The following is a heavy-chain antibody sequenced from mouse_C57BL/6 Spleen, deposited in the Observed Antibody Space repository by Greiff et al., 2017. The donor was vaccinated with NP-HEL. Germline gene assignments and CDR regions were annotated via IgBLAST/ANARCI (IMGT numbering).Heavy chain of an antibody. V-gene: IGHV5-4*01. Sequence: EVQLVESGGGLVKPGGSLKLSCAASGFTFSSYAMSWVRQTPEKRLEWVATISDGGSYTYYPDNVKGRFTISRDNAKNNLYLQMSHLKSEDTAMYYCARERLHFDYWGQGTTLTVSS. J-gene: IGHJ2*01. CDR2: ISDGGSYT. CDR3: ARERLHFDY. CDR1: GFTFSSYA.